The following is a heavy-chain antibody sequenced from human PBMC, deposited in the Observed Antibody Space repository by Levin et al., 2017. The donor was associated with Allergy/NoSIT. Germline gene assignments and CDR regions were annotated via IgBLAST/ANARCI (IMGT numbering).Heavy chain of an antibody. CDR3: AKGSASSRPYYFDY. J-gene: IGHJ4*02. Sequence: GGSLRLSCTASRFTFGSYAMSWVRQAPGKGLEWFSAITSGGGSTYYADSVKGRFTISRDNSKNTLYLQMNSLRAEDTAIYYCAKGSASSRPYYFDYWGQGTLVTVSS. CDR1: RFTFGSYA. CDR2: ITSGGGST. V-gene: IGHV3-23*01. D-gene: IGHD1-26*01.